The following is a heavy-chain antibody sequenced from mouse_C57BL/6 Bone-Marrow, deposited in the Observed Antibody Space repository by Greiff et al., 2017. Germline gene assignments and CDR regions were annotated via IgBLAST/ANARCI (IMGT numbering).Heavy chain of an antibody. J-gene: IGHJ1*03. V-gene: IGHV1-81*01. CDR3: ARFHYYGSTHWYLDG. CDR2: IYPRSGNT. CDR1: GYTFTSSG. Sequence: VKLVESVAELARPGASVKLSCKASGYTFTSSGISWVKQRTGQGLEWIGEIYPRSGNTYYNEKFKGKATLTADKSSSTAYMELRSLTSEDSAVYFCARFHYYGSTHWYLDGWGTGTTVTVS. D-gene: IGHD1-1*01.